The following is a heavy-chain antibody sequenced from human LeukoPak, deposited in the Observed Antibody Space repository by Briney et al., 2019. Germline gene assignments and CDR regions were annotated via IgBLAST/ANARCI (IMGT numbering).Heavy chain of an antibody. CDR2: TSSSSSTI. Sequence: AGSLTLSCAASTFTFSSYSMNWVRQAPGKGLEWVSYTSSSSSTIYYTVSVKGTFTIYTDNAKNSLYLQMNSLRDEDTAVYYCAKGDYGGTLDLDYWGQGALVTVSS. V-gene: IGHV3-48*02. J-gene: IGHJ4*02. D-gene: IGHD4-23*01. CDR1: TFTFSSYS. CDR3: AKGDYGGTLDLDY.